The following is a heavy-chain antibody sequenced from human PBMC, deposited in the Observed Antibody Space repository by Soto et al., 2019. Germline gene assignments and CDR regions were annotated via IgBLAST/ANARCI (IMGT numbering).Heavy chain of an antibody. V-gene: IGHV4-59*01. CDR3: ARGDRIQLWHNYLDY. J-gene: IGHJ4*02. CDR2: VYYSGST. D-gene: IGHD5-18*01. Sequence: SETLSLTSTVSVGSISSYYWSWIRQPPGKGLEWIGYVYYSGSTNYNPSLKSRVTISVDTSKNQFSLKLSSVTAADTAVYYCARGDRIQLWHNYLDYWGQGTLVTVSS. CDR1: VGSISSYY.